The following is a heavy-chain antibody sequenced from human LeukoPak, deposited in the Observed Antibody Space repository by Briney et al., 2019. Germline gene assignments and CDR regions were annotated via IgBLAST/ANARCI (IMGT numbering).Heavy chain of an antibody. CDR2: INHSGST. V-gene: IGHV4-34*01. J-gene: IGHJ3*02. CDR1: GGSFSGYY. Sequence: PSETQSLTCAVYGGSFSGYYWSWIRQPPGKGLEWIGEINHSGSTNYNPSLKSRVTISVDTSKNQFSLKLSSVTAADTAVYYCARSGYYPTRMAFDIWGQGTMVTVSS. CDR3: ARSGYYPTRMAFDI. D-gene: IGHD3-22*01.